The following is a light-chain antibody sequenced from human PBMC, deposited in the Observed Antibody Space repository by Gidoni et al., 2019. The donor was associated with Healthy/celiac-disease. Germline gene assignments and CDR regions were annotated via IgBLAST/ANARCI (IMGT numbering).Light chain of an antibody. CDR2: DAS. Sequence: EFVMTQSPATLSLSPGVSATLSCRASQRVSSYLAWYQQKPGQAPRLLIYDASNRATGIPARFSGSGSGTDFTLTISSLEPEDFAVYYCQQRSNWPLTFGGGTKVEIK. CDR3: QQRSNWPLT. CDR1: QRVSSY. V-gene: IGKV3-11*01. J-gene: IGKJ4*01.